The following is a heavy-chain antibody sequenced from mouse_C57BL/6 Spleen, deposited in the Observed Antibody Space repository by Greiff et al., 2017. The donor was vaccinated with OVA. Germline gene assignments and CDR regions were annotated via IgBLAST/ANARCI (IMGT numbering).Heavy chain of an antibody. D-gene: IGHD3-2*02. CDR1: GYTFTSYW. CDR2: IDPSDSET. Sequence: VQLQQPGAELVRPGSSVKLSCKASGYTFTSYWMHWVKQRPIQGLAWIGNIDPSDSETHYNQKFKDKATLTVDKSSSTAYMQLSSLTSEDSAVYYCARYSSGYGCWFAYWGQGTLVTVSA. CDR3: ARYSSGYGCWFAY. V-gene: IGHV1-52*01. J-gene: IGHJ3*01.